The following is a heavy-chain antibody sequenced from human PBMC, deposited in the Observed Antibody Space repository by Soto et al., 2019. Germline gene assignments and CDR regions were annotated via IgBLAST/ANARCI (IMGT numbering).Heavy chain of an antibody. J-gene: IGHJ4*02. CDR1: GFTFSSYA. D-gene: IGHD6-19*01. V-gene: IGHV3-30-3*01. CDR3: ASASGSGWYGATHFDY. CDR2: ISYDGSNK. Sequence: PGGSLRLSCAASGFTFSSYAMHWVRQAPGKGLEWVAVISYDGSNKYYADSVKGRFTISRDNSKNTLYLQMNSLRAEDTAVYYCASASGSGWYGATHFDYWGQGTLVTVSS.